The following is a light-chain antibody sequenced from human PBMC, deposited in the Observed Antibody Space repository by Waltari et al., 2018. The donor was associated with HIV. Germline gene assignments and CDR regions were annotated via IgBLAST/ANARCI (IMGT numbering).Light chain of an antibody. CDR2: SNN. V-gene: IGLV1-44*01. CDR1: TANTGPHN. CDR3: AAWDDSLSGPV. J-gene: IGLJ3*02. Sequence: QSVLTQPPSASGTPGQRVSISCSGSTANTGPHNVQWFQQLPGTAPKRLIYSNNQRPSGVPDRFSGSKSGTSASLAISGLQSEDEADYYCAAWDDSLSGPVFGGGTKLTVL.